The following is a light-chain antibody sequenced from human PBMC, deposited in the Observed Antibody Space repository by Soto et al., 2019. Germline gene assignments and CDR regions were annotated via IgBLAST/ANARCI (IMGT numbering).Light chain of an antibody. Sequence: EIVMTQSPATLSVSPGERATLSCRAIQSVGSHLAWYQQRPGQAPRLLIYGASYRATGIPARFSGSGSGTDFTLIISSLQSEDFAVYYCQQYDNWPPFTFGPGTKVDIK. CDR1: QSVGSH. CDR3: QQYDNWPPFT. J-gene: IGKJ3*01. CDR2: GAS. V-gene: IGKV3-15*01.